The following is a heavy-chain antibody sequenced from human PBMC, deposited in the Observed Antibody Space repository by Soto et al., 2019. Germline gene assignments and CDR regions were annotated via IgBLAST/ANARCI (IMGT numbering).Heavy chain of an antibody. Sequence: SETLSLTCAVYGGSFSGYYWSWIRQPPGKGLEWIGEISHSGSTNYNPSLKSRVTISVDTSKNQFSLKLSSVTAADTAVYYCARYSGYDYRFDYWGQGTLVTVSS. V-gene: IGHV4-34*01. CDR1: GGSFSGYY. CDR3: ARYSGYDYRFDY. J-gene: IGHJ4*02. CDR2: ISHSGST. D-gene: IGHD5-12*01.